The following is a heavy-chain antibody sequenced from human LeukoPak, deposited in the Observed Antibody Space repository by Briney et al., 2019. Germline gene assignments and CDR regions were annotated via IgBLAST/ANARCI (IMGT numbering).Heavy chain of an antibody. CDR1: GFTFSTYS. V-gene: IGHV3-48*02. J-gene: IGHJ4*02. Sequence: GGSLRLSSAASGFTFSTYSMNWVRQAPGKGLEWVSYISSRSSSMSYSFSVKGRFIISRDNAKNSLYLQMNRLRDEDTAVYFCARGATVTSPLDYWGQGTLVTVSS. CDR2: ISSRSSSM. D-gene: IGHD4-17*01. CDR3: ARGATVTSPLDY.